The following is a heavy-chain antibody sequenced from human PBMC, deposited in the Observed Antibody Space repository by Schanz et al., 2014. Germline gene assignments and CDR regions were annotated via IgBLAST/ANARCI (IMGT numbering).Heavy chain of an antibody. CDR2: LSEGGGGT. J-gene: IGHJ2*01. D-gene: IGHD2-21*02. CDR3: AKDRGVDCGDGCFNWYFDL. V-gene: IGHV3-23*01. CDR1: GFTLSNYA. Sequence: EMQLLESGGGLAQPGGSLRLSCAASGFTLSNYAMSWVRQAPGKGLEWVSALSEGGGGTHYADSVRGRFTISSDSSKNTLYLQMNRQRAEDTAVYFSAKDRGVDCGDGCFNWYFDLWGRGTLVTVSS.